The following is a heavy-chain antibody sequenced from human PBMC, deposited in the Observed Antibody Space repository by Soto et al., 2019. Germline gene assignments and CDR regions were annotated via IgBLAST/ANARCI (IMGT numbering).Heavy chain of an antibody. D-gene: IGHD3-22*01. J-gene: IGHJ4*02. V-gene: IGHV3-23*01. CDR1: GFTFDNYA. Sequence: EVRLLESGGGLEQPGGSLRISCVISGFTFDNYAMSWVRQAPGKGLEWVSAISGGGGGTYYADSVRGRFIISRDNSKNTVYLQVNGLRTEDTAVYYCAKDVHYDSSGGLDSWGQGTLVTVSS. CDR3: AKDVHYDSSGGLDS. CDR2: ISGGGGGT.